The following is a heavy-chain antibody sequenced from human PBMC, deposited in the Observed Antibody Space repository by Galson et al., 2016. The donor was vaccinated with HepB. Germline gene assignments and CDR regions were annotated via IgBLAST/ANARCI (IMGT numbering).Heavy chain of an antibody. CDR2: ISTLNGHS. J-gene: IGHJ3*01. Sequence: QSGAEVKEPRASVTVSCKTSNYPFMNYGISWLRQAPGQGPEWMGWISTLNGHSTSAQKFQGRPAMTTETSTSTVYMELRSLTSDDTDVYYCARELFSSGGVIDTDVFYLWGQGTMVTVSS. D-gene: IGHD3-16*02. V-gene: IGHV1-18*04. CDR3: ARELFSSGGVIDTDVFYL. CDR1: NYPFMNYG.